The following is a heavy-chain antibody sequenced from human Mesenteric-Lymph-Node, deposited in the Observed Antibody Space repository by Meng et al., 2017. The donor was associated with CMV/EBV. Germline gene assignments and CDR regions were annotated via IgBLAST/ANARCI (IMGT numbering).Heavy chain of an antibody. Sequence: ASVKVSCKASGYTFTTYYIHWVRQAPGQGLEWMGIINPDGGSTIYAQNFQGRVTMTSDTSTSTVYMALSSLRSEDTALCYSATFPRITVFGVLTTMTYYSHAMDVWGQGTTVTVSS. V-gene: IGHV1-46*01. D-gene: IGHD3-3*01. J-gene: IGHJ6*02. CDR1: GYTFTTYY. CDR3: ATFPRITVFGVLTTMTYYSHAMDV. CDR2: INPDGGST.